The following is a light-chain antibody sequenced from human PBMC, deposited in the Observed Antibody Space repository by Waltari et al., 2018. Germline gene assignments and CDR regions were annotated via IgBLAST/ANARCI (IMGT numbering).Light chain of an antibody. CDR3: QQRSNMYT. V-gene: IGKV3-11*01. Sequence: EIVLTQSPATLSLSPGERATLSCRASQSVGSYLAWYQHKPGQAPRLLIYDASNRATGIPARFSGSGSGTDFTLTISSREPEDFAVYHCQQRSNMYTFGQGTKLEIK. CDR2: DAS. J-gene: IGKJ2*01. CDR1: QSVGSY.